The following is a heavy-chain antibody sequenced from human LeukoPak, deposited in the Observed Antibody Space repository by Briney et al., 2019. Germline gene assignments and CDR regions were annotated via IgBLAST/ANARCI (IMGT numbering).Heavy chain of an antibody. D-gene: IGHD4-17*01. V-gene: IGHV3-33*01. J-gene: IGHJ3*02. CDR2: IWYDGTNK. CDR3: ARASIHGDELGAFDI. Sequence: GGSLRLSCAASGFIFSRYGMHWVRQAPGKGLEWVAIIWYDGTNKYYADSVKGRFTISRDNSKNTLYLQMNSLRAEDTAVYYCARASIHGDELGAFDIWGQGTMVIVSS. CDR1: GFIFSRYG.